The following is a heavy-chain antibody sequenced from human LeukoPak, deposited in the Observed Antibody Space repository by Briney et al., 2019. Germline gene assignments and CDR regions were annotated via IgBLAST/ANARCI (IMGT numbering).Heavy chain of an antibody. CDR3: APSGAEDWMGFDC. CDR1: DFTLTSYA. Sequence: GGSLRLSCAPSDFTLTSYAMSWVRQAPGKGLEWVSAIRASGSGTYYATSVKGRFTISRDISKNTLYLQMNSLRAEDTALYYCAPSGAEDWMGFDCWGQGTLVTVSS. J-gene: IGHJ4*02. CDR2: IRASGSGT. D-gene: IGHD3/OR15-3a*01. V-gene: IGHV3-23*01.